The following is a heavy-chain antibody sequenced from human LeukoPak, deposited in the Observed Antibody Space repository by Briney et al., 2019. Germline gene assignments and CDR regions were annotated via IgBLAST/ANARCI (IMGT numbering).Heavy chain of an antibody. J-gene: IGHJ4*02. CDR1: GYTFASYA. CDR2: ISPYNGNT. V-gene: IGHV1-18*01. D-gene: IGHD3-22*01. Sequence: ASVKVSCKASGYTFASYAITWVRQAPGQRLEWMGWISPYNGNTNYAQKLQGRLTMTTDTSTSTAYMELRSLRSDDTAVYYCAREGKTYYYDSNGYPDYWGQGTLVTVSS. CDR3: AREGKTYYYDSNGYPDY.